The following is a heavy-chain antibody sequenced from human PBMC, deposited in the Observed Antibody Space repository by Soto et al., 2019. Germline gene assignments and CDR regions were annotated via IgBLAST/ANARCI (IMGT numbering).Heavy chain of an antibody. CDR3: ASRAGQLPYYFDY. Sequence: GASVKVSCKASGYTFSNYGFTWLRQAPGQGLEWMGWISASKGNTNYAQKFQGRVTLTRDTPTSTAYMELRSLKSDDMAVYYCASRAGQLPYYFDYWGQGTQVTVSS. CDR1: GYTFSNYG. CDR2: ISASKGNT. J-gene: IGHJ4*02. D-gene: IGHD6-6*01. V-gene: IGHV1-18*03.